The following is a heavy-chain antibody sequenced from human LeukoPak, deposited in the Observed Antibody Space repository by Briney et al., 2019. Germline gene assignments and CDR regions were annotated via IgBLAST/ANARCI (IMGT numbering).Heavy chain of an antibody. CDR1: GGSIRGYY. CDR3: ARGAVTAPLDY. CDR2: IYYSGIT. D-gene: IGHD1-14*01. J-gene: IGHJ4*02. V-gene: IGHV4-59*01. Sequence: SETLSLTCTVSGGSIRGYYWSWIRQPPGKGLEYIGYIYYSGITNYNPSLKSRVTISVDTSKNQFSLRLNSVTAADTAMYYCARGAVTAPLDYWGQGTLVTVSS.